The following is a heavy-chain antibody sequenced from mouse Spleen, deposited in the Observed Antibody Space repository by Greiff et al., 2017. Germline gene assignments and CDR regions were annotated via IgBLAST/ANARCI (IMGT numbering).Heavy chain of an antibody. Sequence: QVHVKQSGPGLVAPSQSLSITCTVSGFSLTDYGVSWIRQPPGKGLEWLGVIWGGGSTYYNSALKSRLSISKDNSKSQVFLKMNSLQTDDTAMYYCAQHLYYGNLYAMDYWGQGTSVTVSS. J-gene: IGHJ4*01. CDR1: GFSLTDYG. CDR3: AQHLYYGNLYAMDY. CDR2: IWGGGST. V-gene: IGHV2-6-5*01. D-gene: IGHD2-1*01.